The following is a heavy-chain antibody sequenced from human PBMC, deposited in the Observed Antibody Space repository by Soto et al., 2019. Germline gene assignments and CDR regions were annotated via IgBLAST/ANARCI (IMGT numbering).Heavy chain of an antibody. CDR2: ISSSGSTI. J-gene: IGHJ6*02. Sequence: GGSLRLSCAASGFTFSSYEMNWVRQAPGKGLEWVSYISSSGSTIYYADSVKGRFTISRDNAKNSLYLQMNSLRAEDTAVYYCASRGQYLDYYYYYGMDVWGQGTTVTVSS. CDR1: GFTFSSYE. D-gene: IGHD2-2*01. V-gene: IGHV3-48*03. CDR3: ASRGQYLDYYYYYGMDV.